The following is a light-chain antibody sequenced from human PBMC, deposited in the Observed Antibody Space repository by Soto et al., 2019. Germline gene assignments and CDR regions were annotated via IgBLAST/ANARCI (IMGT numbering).Light chain of an antibody. CDR2: DVS. Sequence: QSVLTQPASVSGSPGQSITFSCTGTSSDVGGYNYVSWYQQHPGKAPKLMIYDVSNRPSGVSNRFSGSKSGNTASLTISGLQAEDEADYYCISYTSSSTHVVFGGGTKLTVL. CDR3: ISYTSSSTHVV. J-gene: IGLJ2*01. V-gene: IGLV2-14*01. CDR1: SSDVGGYNY.